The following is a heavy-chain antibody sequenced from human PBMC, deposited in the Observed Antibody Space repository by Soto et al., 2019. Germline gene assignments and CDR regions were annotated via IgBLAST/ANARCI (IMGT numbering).Heavy chain of an antibody. V-gene: IGHV1-69*12. J-gene: IGHJ4*02. D-gene: IGHD2-15*01. CDR2: IIPTFGTA. CDR1: GGTFSSYA. CDR3: ASASGGSGPLDY. Sequence: QVQLVQSGAEVKKPGSSVKVSCKASGGTFSSYAISWVRQAPGQGLEWMGGIIPTFGTANYAQKFQGRVKITADESTSTADMELSSLRSEDTAVYYCASASGGSGPLDYWGQGTLVTVSS.